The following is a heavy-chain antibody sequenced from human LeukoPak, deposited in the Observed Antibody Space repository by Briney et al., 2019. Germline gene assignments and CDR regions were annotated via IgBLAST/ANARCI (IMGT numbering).Heavy chain of an antibody. CDR3: ARGLWMDTANDAFDI. CDR1: GASSRSYY. V-gene: IGHV4-59*01. J-gene: IGHJ3*02. D-gene: IGHD5-18*01. Sequence: PSETLSLTCTVSGASSRSYYWNWIRQPPGKGLEWIGHVYYSGSTNYNPSLKIRVTMSVDTSKNQISLKLSSVAAADTAVYYCARGLWMDTANDAFDIWGQGTMVTVSS. CDR2: VYYSGST.